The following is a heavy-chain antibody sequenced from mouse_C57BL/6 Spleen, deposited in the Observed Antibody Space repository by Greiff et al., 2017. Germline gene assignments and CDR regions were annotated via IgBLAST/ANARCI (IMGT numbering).Heavy chain of an antibody. CDR2: ISSGSSTI. CDR3: ARPGDSYYFDY. Sequence: EVQLQQSGGGLVKPGGSLKLSCAASGFTFSDYGMHWVRQAPEKGLEWVAYISSGSSTIYYADTVKGRFTISRDNAKNTLFLQMTRLRSEDTAMYYCARPGDSYYFDYWGQGTTRTVSS. J-gene: IGHJ2*01. V-gene: IGHV5-17*01. CDR1: GFTFSDYG.